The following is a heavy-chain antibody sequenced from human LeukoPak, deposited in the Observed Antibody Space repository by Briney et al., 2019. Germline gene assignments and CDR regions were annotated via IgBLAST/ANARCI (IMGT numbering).Heavy chain of an antibody. J-gene: IGHJ3*02. CDR3: ARELVTVTKGLDI. Sequence: SETLSLTCTVSGGSLSPYFWSWMRQTPGKGLEWIGYISYIGSTNYNPSLKSRVTISIDTSKNQFFLKLSSVTAEDTAVYYCARELVTVTKGLDIWGQGTMVSVSS. CDR1: GGSLSPYF. CDR2: ISYIGST. V-gene: IGHV4-59*01. D-gene: IGHD4-17*01.